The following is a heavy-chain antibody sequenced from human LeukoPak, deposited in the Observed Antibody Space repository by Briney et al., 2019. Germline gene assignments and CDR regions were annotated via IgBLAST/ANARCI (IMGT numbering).Heavy chain of an antibody. Sequence: ASVKVSCKASGFTFTGYYMHWVRQAPGQGLEWMGWINPNSGGTNYAQKFQGRVTMTRDTSISTAHMELSRLRSDDTAVYYCARDFPITMIVASPDYWGQGTLVTVSS. CDR3: ARDFPITMIVASPDY. V-gene: IGHV1-2*02. CDR2: INPNSGGT. D-gene: IGHD3-22*01. CDR1: GFTFTGYY. J-gene: IGHJ4*02.